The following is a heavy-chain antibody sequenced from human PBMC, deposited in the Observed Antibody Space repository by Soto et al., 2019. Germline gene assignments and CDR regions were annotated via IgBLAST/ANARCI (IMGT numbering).Heavy chain of an antibody. V-gene: IGHV5-10-1*01. CDR1: GYSFTSYW. CDR3: AGMGDGYNAYYSHCMEY. D-gene: IGHD5-12*01. Sequence: PGESLKISCNRSGYSFTSYWISWVRQMPGKGLEWMGRIDPSDSYTNYSPSFQGYVTISADKSISTAYLQWCSLKASYPATYYCAGMGDGYNAYYSHCMEYWGQGTTVAASS. CDR2: IDPSDSYT. J-gene: IGHJ6*02.